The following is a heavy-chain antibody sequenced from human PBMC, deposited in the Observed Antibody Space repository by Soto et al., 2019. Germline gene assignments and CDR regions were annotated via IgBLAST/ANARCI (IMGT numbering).Heavy chain of an antibody. CDR3: AKDSGYDSTD. J-gene: IGHJ4*02. CDR2: LSASGGST. CDR1: GFTFSTYG. Sequence: EVQLLESGGGLVQPGGSLRLSCAASGFTFSTYGMSWVRQAPGKGLEWISSLSASGGSTYADSVKGRFTISRDNSKNTLYLQMNSLRVEDTAIYYCAKDSGYDSTDWGQGTLVTVSS. V-gene: IGHV3-23*01. D-gene: IGHD3-22*01.